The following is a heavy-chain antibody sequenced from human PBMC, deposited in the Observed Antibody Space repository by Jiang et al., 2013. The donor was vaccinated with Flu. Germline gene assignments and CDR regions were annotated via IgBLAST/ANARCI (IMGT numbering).Heavy chain of an antibody. CDR1: GGSISSGGYY. J-gene: IGHJ3*02. V-gene: IGHV4-31*03. D-gene: IGHD1-1*01. CDR3: ARDSIHRGYNDAFDI. Sequence: GPGLVKPSQTLSLTCTVSGGSISSGGYYWSWIRQHPGKGLEWIGYIYYSGSTYYNPSLKSRVTISVDTSKNQFSLKLSSVTAADTAVYYCARDSIHRGYNDAFDIWGQGTMVTVSS. CDR2: IYYSGST.